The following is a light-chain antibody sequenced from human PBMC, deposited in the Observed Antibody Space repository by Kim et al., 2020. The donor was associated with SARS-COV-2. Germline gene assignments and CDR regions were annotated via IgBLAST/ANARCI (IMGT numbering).Light chain of an antibody. V-gene: IGKV3-15*01. Sequence: VSPGERATLSCTASQSVSSNLAWYQQKPGQAPRLLIYGASTRATGIPARFSGSGSGTEFTLTISSLQSEDFAVYYCQQYNNWPLTFGGGTKVDIK. CDR1: QSVSSN. CDR3: QQYNNWPLT. J-gene: IGKJ4*01. CDR2: GAS.